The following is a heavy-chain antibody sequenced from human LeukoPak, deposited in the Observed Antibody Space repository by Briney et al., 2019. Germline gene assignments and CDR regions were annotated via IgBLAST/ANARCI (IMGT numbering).Heavy chain of an antibody. CDR1: GFTFSYYW. D-gene: IGHD3-16*02. V-gene: IGHV3-23*01. J-gene: IGHJ3*02. Sequence: PGGSLRLSCSASGFTFSYYWMHWVRHAPGKGLEWVSAISGSGGSSYYADSVKGRFTISRDNSKSTLYLQMNSLRAEDTAVYYCALNGREVPSGAFDIWGQGTMVTVSS. CDR3: ALNGREVPSGAFDI. CDR2: ISGSGGSS.